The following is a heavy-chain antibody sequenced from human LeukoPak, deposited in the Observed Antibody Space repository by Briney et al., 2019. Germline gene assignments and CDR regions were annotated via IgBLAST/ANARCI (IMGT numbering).Heavy chain of an antibody. D-gene: IGHD1-1*01. J-gene: IGHJ6*03. CDR2: IIPIFGTA. V-gene: IGHV1-69*05. CDR1: GGTFSSYA. Sequence: ASVKVTCKASGGTFSSYAISWVRQAPGQGLEWMGGIIPIFGTANYAQKFQGRVTITTDESTSTAYMELSGLRSEDTAVYYCARDSYNKSPRNFHYYYDLDVWGRGTTVTVSS. CDR3: ARDSYNKSPRNFHYYYDLDV.